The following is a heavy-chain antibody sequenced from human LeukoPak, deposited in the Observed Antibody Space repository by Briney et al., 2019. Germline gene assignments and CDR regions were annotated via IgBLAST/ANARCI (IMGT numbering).Heavy chain of an antibody. CDR1: GFPFSSYA. CDR2: ISYDGNNK. CDR3: AKDGGSSGWVPKGAFDI. V-gene: IGHV3-30-3*01. J-gene: IGHJ3*02. D-gene: IGHD6-19*01. Sequence: GGSLRLSCAAPGFPFSSYAMHWVRQAPGKGLEWVAVISYDGNNKYYADSVKGRFTISRDNAKNSLYLQMNSLRAEDTAVYYCAKDGGSSGWVPKGAFDIWGQGTMVTVSS.